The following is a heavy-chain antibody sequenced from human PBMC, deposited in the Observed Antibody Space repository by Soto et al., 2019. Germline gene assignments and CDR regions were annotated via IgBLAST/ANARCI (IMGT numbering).Heavy chain of an antibody. CDR3: ARAPMVLSRSYFDS. V-gene: IGHV4-59*01. CDR2: ISYSGNT. D-gene: IGHD2-8*01. Sequence: PSGALSLTGTLSGGSISNFYWSSIRQTPRKGLEWIGYISYSGNTNYNPSLKSRVSISVDTSKNQLSPNLTSVTAADTAVYYCARAPMVLSRSYFDSWAQGTPVTVYS. CDR1: GGSISNFY. J-gene: IGHJ4*02.